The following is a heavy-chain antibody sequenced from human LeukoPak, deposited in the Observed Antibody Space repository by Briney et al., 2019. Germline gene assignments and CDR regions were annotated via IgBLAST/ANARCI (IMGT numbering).Heavy chain of an antibody. V-gene: IGHV3-7*01. CDR3: ARHHPSGWYDY. J-gene: IGHJ4*02. D-gene: IGHD6-19*01. CDR1: GFTFSSYW. CDR2: IKQDGSEK. Sequence: GGSLRLSCAASGFTFSSYWMSWVRQAPGKGLEWVANIKQDGSEKYYVDSVKGRFTISRDNAKNSLYLQMNSLRAEDTAAYYCARHHPSGWYDYWGQGTLVTVSS.